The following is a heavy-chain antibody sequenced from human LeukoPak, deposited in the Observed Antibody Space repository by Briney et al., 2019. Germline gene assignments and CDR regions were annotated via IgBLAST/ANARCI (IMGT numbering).Heavy chain of an antibody. J-gene: IGHJ5*02. Sequence: GESLRLSCAASGFTFNTYYMTWVRQAPGRGLEWVDVIKPDGSEKYYVDSVMGRFTISRDNAKNSLYLQMNTLRAEDTALYYCARGLYSSSPWGQGTLVTVSS. CDR3: ARGLYSSSP. CDR1: GFTFNTYY. D-gene: IGHD6-13*01. V-gene: IGHV3-7*01. CDR2: IKPDGSEK.